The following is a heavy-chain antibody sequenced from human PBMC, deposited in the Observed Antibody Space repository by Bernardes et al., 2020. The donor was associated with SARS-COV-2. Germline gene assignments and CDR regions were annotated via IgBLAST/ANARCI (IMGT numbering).Heavy chain of an antibody. V-gene: IGHV4-39*01. J-gene: IGHJ6*02. CDR3: TRGVEISGEVVLYYYGLDV. CDR2: IYSSGSS. D-gene: IGHD3-3*01. CDR1: GGSISSSNYY. Sequence: SETLSLTCSVSGGSISSSNYYWGWIRQPPGKGLEWIGSIYSSGSSYYNPSLQSRVTESIDTSKNQFSLRLSFVTAADTAVYYCTRGVEISGEVVLYYYGLDVWGQGTTVTVSS.